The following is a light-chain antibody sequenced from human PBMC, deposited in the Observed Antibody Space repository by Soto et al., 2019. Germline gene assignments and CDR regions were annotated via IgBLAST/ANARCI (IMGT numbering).Light chain of an antibody. Sequence: DIPMTQSPSTLSASVGDRVTITCRASQSISSWLAWYQQKPGKAPKLLIYKASSLESGVPSRSRVSGSGTEFTLTISSLQSDAFEPYYCQQYNSYVYTFGQGTKLEIK. CDR3: QQYNSYVYT. CDR1: QSISSW. V-gene: IGKV1-5*03. J-gene: IGKJ2*01. CDR2: KAS.